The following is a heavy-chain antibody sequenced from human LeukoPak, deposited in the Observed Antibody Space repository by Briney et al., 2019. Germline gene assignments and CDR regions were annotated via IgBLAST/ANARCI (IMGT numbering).Heavy chain of an antibody. CDR1: GFTFTSYS. V-gene: IGHV3-21*01. CDR2: ISSSSRYI. D-gene: IGHD2-15*01. Sequence: GGSLRLSCAASGFTFTSYSMNWVRQAPGKGLEWVSSISSSSRYIYYADSVRGQFTISRDNAKNSLYLQMNSLRAEDTAVYYCAMGSEYCSGGTCYLNWFDPWGQGTLVTVSS. CDR3: AMGSEYCSGGTCYLNWFDP. J-gene: IGHJ5*02.